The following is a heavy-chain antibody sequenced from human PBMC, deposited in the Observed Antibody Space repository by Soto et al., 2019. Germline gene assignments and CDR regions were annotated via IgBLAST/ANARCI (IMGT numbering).Heavy chain of an antibody. CDR3: ARDWRDGYNSAY. Sequence: EVQLVESGGGLVQPGGSLRLSCAASGFTFSSYSMNWVRQAPGKGLEWVSYISSSSSTIYYADSVKGRFTISRDNAKNSLYLQMNSLRDKHTAVYYCARDWRDGYNSAYWGQETLVTVSS. V-gene: IGHV3-48*02. D-gene: IGHD5-12*01. CDR1: GFTFSSYS. CDR2: ISSSSSTI. J-gene: IGHJ4*02.